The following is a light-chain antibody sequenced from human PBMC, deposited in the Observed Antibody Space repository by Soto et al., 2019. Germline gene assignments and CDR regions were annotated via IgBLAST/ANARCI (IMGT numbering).Light chain of an antibody. J-gene: IGLJ1*01. CDR2: EVS. V-gene: IGLV2-14*01. CDR3: SSYAGSNNFV. Sequence: QSALTQPASVSGSPGQSITFSCTGTSSDVGGYNYVSWYQHHPGKAPKLMIYEVSNRPSGVSNRFSGSKSGNTASLTISGLQAEDEADYYCSSYAGSNNFVFGSGTKVTVL. CDR1: SSDVGGYNY.